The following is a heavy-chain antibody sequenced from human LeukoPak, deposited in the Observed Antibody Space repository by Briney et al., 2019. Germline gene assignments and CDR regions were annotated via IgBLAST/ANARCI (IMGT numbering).Heavy chain of an antibody. J-gene: IGHJ4*02. CDR3: ARVDYDILTGYYKKGYFDY. D-gene: IGHD3-9*01. Sequence: ASVKVCCKASGYTFTSYGISWVRQAPGQGLEWMGWISAYNGNTNYAQKLQGRVTMTTDTSTSTAYMELRSLRSDDTAVYYCARVDYDILTGYYKKGYFDYWGQGTLVTVSS. CDR1: GYTFTSYG. V-gene: IGHV1-18*04. CDR2: ISAYNGNT.